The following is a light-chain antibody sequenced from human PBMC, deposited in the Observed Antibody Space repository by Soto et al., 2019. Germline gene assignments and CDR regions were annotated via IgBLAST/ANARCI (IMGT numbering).Light chain of an antibody. CDR1: QRISNY. Sequence: DIQMTQSPSSLSASVGDRVTITCRASQRISNYLNWYQQKVGTAPKVLIYDASALRSGVPSRFSGSGSGTDFTLTITSLQADDFATYYCQQSYSSPCTFGPGTKVDIK. CDR2: DAS. CDR3: QQSYSSPCT. J-gene: IGKJ3*01. V-gene: IGKV1-39*01.